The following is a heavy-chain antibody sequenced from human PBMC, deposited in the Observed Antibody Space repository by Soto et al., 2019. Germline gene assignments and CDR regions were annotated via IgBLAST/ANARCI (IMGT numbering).Heavy chain of an antibody. CDR2: IGAYNGNT. D-gene: IGHD4-17*01. Sequence: ASVKVSCKASGYTFTSYGISWVRQAPGQGLEWMGWIGAYNGNTNYAQKLQGRVTMTTDTSTSTAYMELRSLRSDDTAVYYCARRTRRGYYYYYGMDVWGQGTTVTVSS. CDR1: GYTFTSYG. J-gene: IGHJ6*02. V-gene: IGHV1-18*01. CDR3: ARRTRRGYYYYYGMDV.